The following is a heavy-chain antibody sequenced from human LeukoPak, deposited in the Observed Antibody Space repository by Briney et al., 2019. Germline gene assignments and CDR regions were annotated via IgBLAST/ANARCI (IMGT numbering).Heavy chain of an antibody. CDR1: GGSISSYY. CDR2: IYYSGST. V-gene: IGHV4-59*01. Sequence: PSETLSLTCTVSGGSISSYYWSWIRQPPGKGLEWIGYIYYSGSTNYNPSLKSRVTISVDTSKNQFSLKLSSVTAADTAVYYCARGAVVPAKADYWGQGTLVTVSS. J-gene: IGHJ4*02. CDR3: ARGAVVPAKADY. D-gene: IGHD2-2*01.